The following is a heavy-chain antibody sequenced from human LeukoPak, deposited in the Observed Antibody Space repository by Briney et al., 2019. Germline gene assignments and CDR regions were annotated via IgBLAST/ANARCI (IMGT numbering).Heavy chain of an antibody. D-gene: IGHD2-2*01. CDR2: ISYDGSNK. CDR3: AKGIVVVPAAPTDAFDI. Sequence: GGSLRLSCAASGFTFSSYGMHWVRQAPGEGLEWVAVISYDGSNKYYADSVKGRFTISRDNSKNTLYLQMNSLRAEDTAVYYCAKGIVVVPAAPTDAFDIWGQGTMVTVSS. J-gene: IGHJ3*02. CDR1: GFTFSSYG. V-gene: IGHV3-30*18.